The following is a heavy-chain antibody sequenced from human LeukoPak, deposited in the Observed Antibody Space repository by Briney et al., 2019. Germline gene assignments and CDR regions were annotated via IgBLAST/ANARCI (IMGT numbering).Heavy chain of an antibody. V-gene: IGHV1-18*01. Sequence: GSSVKVSFKATVYTVTSYGISWVRQAPAQGLEWMGWISAYNGNTNYAQKIQGRVTMNTDTSTSTACMELRSLRSDDTAVYYCARSPNVYCRSTCCYFLFVYWGQGTLVTVSS. CDR3: ARSPNVYCRSTCCYFLFVY. J-gene: IGHJ4*02. CDR1: VYTVTSYG. D-gene: IGHD2-2*01. CDR2: ISAYNGNT.